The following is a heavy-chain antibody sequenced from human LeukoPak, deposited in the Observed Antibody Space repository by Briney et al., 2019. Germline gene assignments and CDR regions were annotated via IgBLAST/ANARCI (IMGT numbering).Heavy chain of an antibody. J-gene: IGHJ3*02. V-gene: IGHV3-23*01. CDR2: ISGSGGST. CDR1: GYSFTSHY. D-gene: IGHD3-10*01. Sequence: ASVKVSCKASGYSFTSHYMHWVRQAPGKGLEWVSAISGSGGSTYYADSVKGRFTISRDNSKNTLYLQMNSLRAEDTAVYYCAITMVRGNGAFDIWGQGTMVTVSS. CDR3: AITMVRGNGAFDI.